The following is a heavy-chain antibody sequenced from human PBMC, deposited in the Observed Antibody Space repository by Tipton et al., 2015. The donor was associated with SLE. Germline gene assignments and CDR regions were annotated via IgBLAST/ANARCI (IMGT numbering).Heavy chain of an antibody. D-gene: IGHD1-26*01. V-gene: IGHV4-61*09. CDR3: ARGRGIVGVNWFDP. J-gene: IGHJ5*02. CDR1: GGSISSGSYY. Sequence: TLSLTCTVSGGSISSGSYYWSWIRQPAGKGLEWIGYIYTSGSTNYNPSLKSRVTISVDTSKNQFSLKLSSVTAADTAVYYCARGRGIVGVNWFDPWGQGTLVTVSS. CDR2: IYTSGST.